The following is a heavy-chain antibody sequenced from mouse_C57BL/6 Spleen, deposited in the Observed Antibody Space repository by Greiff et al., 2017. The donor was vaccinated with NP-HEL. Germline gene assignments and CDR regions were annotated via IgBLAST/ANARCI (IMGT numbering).Heavy chain of an antibody. V-gene: IGHV1-80*01. CDR2: IYPGDGDT. CDR3: ARGTTMVTTGYYYAMDY. Sequence: QVQLKESGAELVKPGASVKISCKASGYAFSSYWMNWVKQRPGKGLEWIGQIYPGDGDTNYNGKFKGKATLTADKSSSTAYMQLSSLTSEDSAVYFCARGTTMVTTGYYYAMDYWGQGTSVTVSS. D-gene: IGHD2-2*01. CDR1: GYAFSSYW. J-gene: IGHJ4*01.